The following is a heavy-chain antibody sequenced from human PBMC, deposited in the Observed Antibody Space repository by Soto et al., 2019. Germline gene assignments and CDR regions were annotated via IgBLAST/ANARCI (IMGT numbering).Heavy chain of an antibody. J-gene: IGHJ6*03. Sequence: QVQLVQSGGEVRKPGASVKVSCKASGYTFTNHGISWVRQAPGQGLEWMGWISAYNGDTNYAQKLQGRVTVTTNRSTSTAYMELRSLRSEDTAVYYCARMVRGSNIDYYHYMDVWGKGTTVTVSS. D-gene: IGHD3-10*01. CDR3: ARMVRGSNIDYYHYMDV. V-gene: IGHV1-18*01. CDR2: ISAYNGDT. CDR1: GYTFTNHG.